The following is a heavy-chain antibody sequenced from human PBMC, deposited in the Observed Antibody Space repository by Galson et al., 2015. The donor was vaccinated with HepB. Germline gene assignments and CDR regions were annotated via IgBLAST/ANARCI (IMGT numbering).Heavy chain of an antibody. CDR2: IIPIFGTA. CDR1: GGTFSSYA. D-gene: IGHD3-10*01. V-gene: IGHV1-69*13. Sequence: SVKVSCKASGGTFSSYAISWVRQAPGQGLEWMGGIIPIFGTANYAQKFQGRVTITADESTSTAYMELSSLRSEDTAVYYCARPAITSGSYYALGLPPNHPNYYYYGMDVWGQGTTVTVSS. J-gene: IGHJ6*02. CDR3: ARPAITSGSYYALGLPPNHPNYYYYGMDV.